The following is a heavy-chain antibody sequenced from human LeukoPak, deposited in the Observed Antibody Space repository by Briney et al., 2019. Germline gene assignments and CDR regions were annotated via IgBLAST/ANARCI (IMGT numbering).Heavy chain of an antibody. CDR1: GFTFSSYA. J-gene: IGHJ4*02. Sequence: GGSLRLSCAASGFTFSSYAMHWVRQAPGKGLEWVAVMSYDGSNKYYADSVKGRFTISRDNSKNTLYLQMNSLRAEDTAVYYCARAKPKNMVRGLIMRRESRYYFDYWGQGTLVTVSS. CDR2: MSYDGSNK. V-gene: IGHV3-30*04. D-gene: IGHD3-10*01. CDR3: ARAKPKNMVRGLIMRRESRYYFDY.